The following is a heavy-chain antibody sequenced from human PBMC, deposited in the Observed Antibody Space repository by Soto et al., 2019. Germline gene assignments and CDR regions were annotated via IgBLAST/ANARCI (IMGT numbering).Heavy chain of an antibody. J-gene: IGHJ4*02. D-gene: IGHD3-10*01. CDR3: ARDFRYFPY. V-gene: IGHV4-34*01. CDR1: GGTFSGYF. CDR2: IEHNGNN. Sequence: LSLTCAVYGGTFSGYFWTWVRQPPGKGLEWIGEIEHNGNNNINPSLKSRVTLSVDTSKNQISLTLTSVTAADTAVYYCARDFRYFPYWGQGTLVTVSS.